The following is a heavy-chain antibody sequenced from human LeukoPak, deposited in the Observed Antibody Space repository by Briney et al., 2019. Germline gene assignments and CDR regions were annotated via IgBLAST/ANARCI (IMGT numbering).Heavy chain of an antibody. CDR3: ARGGYRWSSAYFDY. Sequence: SETLSLTCTVSGGSIISYYWNWIRQPRGKGLEWIGQIYNSGSPNYNPSLKSRVTISVDTSKNQFSLKLSSVTAADTAVYYCARGGYRWSSAYFDYWGQGTLVTVSS. V-gene: IGHV4-59*12. CDR2: IYNSGSP. CDR1: GGSIISYY. D-gene: IGHD3-22*01. J-gene: IGHJ4*02.